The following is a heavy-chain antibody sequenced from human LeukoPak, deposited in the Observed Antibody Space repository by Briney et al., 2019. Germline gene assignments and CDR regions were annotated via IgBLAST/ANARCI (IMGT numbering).Heavy chain of an antibody. CDR1: GFTFSSYA. CDR2: ISDSGDYT. D-gene: IGHD2-8*01. V-gene: IGHV3-23*01. Sequence: PGGSLRLSCAGSGFTFSSYAMSWVCQAPGQGLEWVSVISDSGDYTSYADSVRGRFTISRDNSRNTLYLQMISLRPEDTAVYYCAKDTSIGKYCTNGVCSPFGYWGQGTLVTVSS. CDR3: AKDTSIGKYCTNGVCSPFGY. J-gene: IGHJ4*02.